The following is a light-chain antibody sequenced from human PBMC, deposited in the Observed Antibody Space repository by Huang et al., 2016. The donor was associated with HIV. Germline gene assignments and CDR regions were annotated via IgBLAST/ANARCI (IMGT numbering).Light chain of an antibody. CDR2: DAS. CDR3: QQYDDWPPWT. Sequence: EIVMTQSPATLSVSPGERAILSCRASQNISRLAWYQQKSGQSPRLLIYDASSRATVSPARFSGSGSGTEFTLTVSSLQSEDFALYYCQQYDDWPPWTFGPGTQVDIK. CDR1: QNISR. V-gene: IGKV3-15*01. J-gene: IGKJ1*01.